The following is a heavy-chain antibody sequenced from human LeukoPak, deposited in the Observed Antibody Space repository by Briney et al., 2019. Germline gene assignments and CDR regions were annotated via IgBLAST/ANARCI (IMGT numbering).Heavy chain of an antibody. V-gene: IGHV3-53*01. CDR2: IYSGGST. CDR1: GFTVSSNY. J-gene: IGHJ4*02. Sequence: GGSLRLSCAASGFTVSSNYMSWVRQAPGKGLEWVSVIYSGGSTYYADSVKGRFTISRDNSKNTLYLQMNSLRAEDTAVYYCAKPRYYDILTGHFDYWGQGTLVTVSS. CDR3: AKPRYYDILTGHFDY. D-gene: IGHD3-9*01.